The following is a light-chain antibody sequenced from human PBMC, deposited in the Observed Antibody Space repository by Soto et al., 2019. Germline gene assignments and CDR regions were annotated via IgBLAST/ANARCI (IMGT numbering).Light chain of an antibody. Sequence: EIVLTQSPGTLSLSPGERATLSCRASQSVSSSHLAWYQQKPGQAPRLLIYGASSRATGIPDRFSGSGSGTDLTLTISRLEPGDFAVYYCQQYGAWWTFDQGTKVEIK. CDR2: GAS. J-gene: IGKJ1*01. CDR1: QSVSSSH. CDR3: QQYGAWWT. V-gene: IGKV3-20*01.